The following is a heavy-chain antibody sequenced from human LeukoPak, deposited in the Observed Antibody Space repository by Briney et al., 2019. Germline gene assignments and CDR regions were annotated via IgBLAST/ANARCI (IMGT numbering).Heavy chain of an antibody. CDR3: ARAEGSGSYFFDY. CDR1: GGSISSGGYS. J-gene: IGHJ4*02. Sequence: SETLSLTCAVSGGSISSGGYSWSWIRQPLGKGLEWIGYIYHSGSTYYNPSLKSRVTISVDRSKNQFSLKLSSVTAADTAVYYCARAEGSGSYFFDYWGQGTLVTVSS. CDR2: IYHSGST. D-gene: IGHD3-10*01. V-gene: IGHV4-30-2*01.